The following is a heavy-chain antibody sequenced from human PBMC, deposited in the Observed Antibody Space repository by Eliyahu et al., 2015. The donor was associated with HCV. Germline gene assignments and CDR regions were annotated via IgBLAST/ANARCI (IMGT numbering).Heavy chain of an antibody. CDR1: GFAFSGHW. V-gene: IGHV3-74*01. D-gene: IGHD2-21*01. CDR2: IKSDGSST. CDR3: ARDPRALGGADLFDY. J-gene: IGHJ4*02. Sequence: EVQLVESGGGLVQPGGSLRLSCAASGFAFSGHWMRWVRLVPGXGLVWVSRIKSDGSSTAYADSSVKGRFTISRDNAKNTLYLQMTSLRAEDTAVYYCARDPRALGGADLFDYWGQGTLVTVSS.